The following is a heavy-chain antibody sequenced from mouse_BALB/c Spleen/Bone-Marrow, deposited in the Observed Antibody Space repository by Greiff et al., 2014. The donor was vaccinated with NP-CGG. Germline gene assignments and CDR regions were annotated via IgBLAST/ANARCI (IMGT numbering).Heavy chain of an antibody. CDR2: INPSNGGT. V-gene: IGHV1S81*02. CDR1: GYTFTSYG. CDR3: AIGLQGDY. D-gene: IGHD1-2*01. Sequence: VHLEQSGAELVKPGASVKLSCKASGYTFTSYGMHWVKQRPGQGLEWIGEINPSNGGTNYNEKFKCKATLTVDKSSSTAYMHLSCVTSEGSAVYYCAIGLQGDYWGQGTSVTVSS. J-gene: IGHJ4*01.